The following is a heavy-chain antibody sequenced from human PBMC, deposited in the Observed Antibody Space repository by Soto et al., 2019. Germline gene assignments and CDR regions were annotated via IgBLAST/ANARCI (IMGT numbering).Heavy chain of an antibody. CDR1: GFTFDDYA. V-gene: IGHV3-9*01. CDR2: ISWNSGSI. CDR3: AKDIGYCSGGSCYYGTGNYGMDV. Sequence: EVQLVESGGGLVQPGRSLRLSCAASGFTFDDYAMHWVRQAPGKGLEWVSGISWNSGSIGYADSVKGRFTISRDNAKNSLYLQMNSLRAEDTALYYCAKDIGYCSGGSCYYGTGNYGMDVWGQGTTVTVSS. D-gene: IGHD2-15*01. J-gene: IGHJ6*02.